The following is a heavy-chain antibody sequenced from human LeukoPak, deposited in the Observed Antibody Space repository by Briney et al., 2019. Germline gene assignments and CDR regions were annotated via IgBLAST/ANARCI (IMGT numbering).Heavy chain of an antibody. CDR2: ISVYNGNT. D-gene: IGHD2-15*01. CDR3: ARVVVGATNWFDP. V-gene: IGHV1-18*01. J-gene: IGHJ5*02. Sequence: ASVKVSCKASGYTFKSYGISWVRQAPGQGLEWMGWISVYNGNTNFAQKFQGRVTMTTDTSTSTAYMELRSLRSDDTAVYYCARVVVGATNWFDPWGQGTLVTVSS. CDR1: GYTFKSYG.